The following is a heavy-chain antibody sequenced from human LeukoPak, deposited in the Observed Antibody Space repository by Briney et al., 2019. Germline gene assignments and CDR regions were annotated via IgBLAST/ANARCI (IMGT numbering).Heavy chain of an antibody. CDR1: GFTFNNHG. J-gene: IGHJ6*03. Sequence: GGSLRLSCAASGFTFNNHGTHWVRQAPGKGLEWVAFISYDGSNKYYADSVKGRFTISRDNSKNTLYLQMNSLRVEDTAVYYCAKDSYQLQSRVGYMDVWGTGTTVTVSS. CDR2: ISYDGSNK. D-gene: IGHD2-2*01. V-gene: IGHV3-30*02. CDR3: AKDSYQLQSRVGYMDV.